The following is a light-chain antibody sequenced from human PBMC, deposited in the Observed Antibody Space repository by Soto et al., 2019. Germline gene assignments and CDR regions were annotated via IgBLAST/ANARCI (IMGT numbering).Light chain of an antibody. CDR1: ESISSW. CDR3: HHYNTYST. V-gene: IGKV1-5*03. J-gene: IGKJ1*01. CDR2: KAS. Sequence: DIQMTQSPSTLSASVGDRVTITCRASESISSWLAWYQQKPGKAPKLLIYKASNLESGVPSRFSGSGSGTEFTLTISSLQPDDFATYYCHHYNTYSTFGQGTKVDI.